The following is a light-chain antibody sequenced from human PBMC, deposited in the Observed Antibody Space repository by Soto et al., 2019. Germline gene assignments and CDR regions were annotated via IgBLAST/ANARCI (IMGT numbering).Light chain of an antibody. Sequence: DIVLTQSPGTLSLSPGERATLSCRASQSVSSNYLAWYQQKPGQTPRLLIYGASSRVPGIPDRLSGSGSGTDFTLTISSLEAEDFAVYYCQQYGSSSWTFGQGTKVDSK. J-gene: IGKJ1*01. CDR1: QSVSSNY. CDR2: GAS. V-gene: IGKV3-20*01. CDR3: QQYGSSSWT.